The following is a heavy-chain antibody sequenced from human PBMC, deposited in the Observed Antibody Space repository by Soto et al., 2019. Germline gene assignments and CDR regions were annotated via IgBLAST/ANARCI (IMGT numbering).Heavy chain of an antibody. CDR2: IIPIFGTA. V-gene: IGHV1-69*13. J-gene: IGHJ6*02. CDR1: GGTFSSYA. D-gene: IGHD3-16*01. Sequence: SVKVSCKASGGTFSSYAISWVRQAPGQGLEWMGGIIPIFGTANYAQKFQGRVTITADESTSTAYMELSSLRSEDTAVYYCARGGTYVYYYYYGMDVWGQGXTVTVYS. CDR3: ARGGTYVYYYYYGMDV.